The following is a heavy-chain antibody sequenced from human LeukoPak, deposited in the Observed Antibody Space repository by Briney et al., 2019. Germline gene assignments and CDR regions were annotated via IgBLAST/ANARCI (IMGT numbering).Heavy chain of an antibody. Sequence: GSLRLSCAASGFTFSSYWMSWVRQAPGKGLEWIGSIYYSGNTYYNASLKSQVSISIDTSKNRFSLKLTSVTAADTAVYYCARQTGSGLFILPGGQETLVTVSS. D-gene: IGHD3/OR15-3a*01. CDR2: IYYSGNT. CDR1: GFTFSSYW. V-gene: IGHV4-39*01. J-gene: IGHJ4*02. CDR3: ARQTGSGLFILP.